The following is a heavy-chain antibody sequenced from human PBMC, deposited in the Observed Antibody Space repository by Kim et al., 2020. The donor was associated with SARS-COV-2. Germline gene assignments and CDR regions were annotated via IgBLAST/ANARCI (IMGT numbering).Heavy chain of an antibody. CDR2: IYSGGST. CDR1: GFTVSSNY. J-gene: IGHJ4*02. CDR3: ARDLDLGLHYDPRNDY. D-gene: IGHD3-16*01. V-gene: IGHV3-66*02. Sequence: GGSLRLSCAASGFTVSSNYMSWVRQAPGKGLEWVSVIYSGGSTYYADSVKGRFTISRDNSKNTLYLQMNSLRAEDTAVYYCARDLDLGLHYDPRNDYWGQGTLVTVSS.